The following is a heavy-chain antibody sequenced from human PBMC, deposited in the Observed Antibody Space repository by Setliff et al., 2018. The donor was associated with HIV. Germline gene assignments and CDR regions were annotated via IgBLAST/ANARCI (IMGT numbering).Heavy chain of an antibody. D-gene: IGHD1-1*01. Sequence: ASVKVSCKASGYTFTSYFIQWVRQAPGQGLEWMGIIYPSGGSTTYAPKFQGRVTMTRDTSTSTVYMDLSGLRSDDTAVYYCARVKGLRVRNWNDRPNASDLWGQGTKVT. V-gene: IGHV1-46*01. CDR3: ARVKGLRVRNWNDRPNASDL. CDR2: IYPSGGST. J-gene: IGHJ3*01. CDR1: GYTFTSYF.